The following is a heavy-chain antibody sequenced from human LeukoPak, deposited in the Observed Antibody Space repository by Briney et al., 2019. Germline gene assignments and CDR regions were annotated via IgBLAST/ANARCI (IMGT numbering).Heavy chain of an antibody. CDR2: IYHSGST. J-gene: IGHJ4*02. CDR3: ARLSGSPSNFDY. D-gene: IGHD3-22*01. Sequence: SETLSLTCTVSGGSISSYYWTWIRQPPGKGLEWIGSIYHSGSTYYNPSLKSRVTISVDTSKNQFSLKLTSVTAADTAVYYCARLSGSPSNFDYWGQGTLVTVSS. CDR1: GGSISSYY. V-gene: IGHV4-59*08.